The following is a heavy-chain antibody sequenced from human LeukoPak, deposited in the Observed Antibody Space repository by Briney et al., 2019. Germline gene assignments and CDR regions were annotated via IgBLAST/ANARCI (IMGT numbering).Heavy chain of an antibody. V-gene: IGHV1-46*01. Sequence: ASVKVSCKASGYTFTSYYMHWVRQAPGQGLEWMGIINPSGGSTSYAQKFQGRVTMTRDTSTSTVYMELSSLRSEDTAAYYCASRGRGYSGYAPVFDYYYYYYMDVRGRGTTVTVSS. CDR3: ASRGRGYSGYAPVFDYYYYYYMDV. D-gene: IGHD5-12*01. J-gene: IGHJ6*03. CDR2: INPSGGST. CDR1: GYTFTSYY.